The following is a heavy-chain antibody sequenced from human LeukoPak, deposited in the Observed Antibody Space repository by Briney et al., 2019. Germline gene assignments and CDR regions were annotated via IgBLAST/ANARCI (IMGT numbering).Heavy chain of an antibody. Sequence: KTGGSLRLSCAASGLTFNDAWMNWVRQAPGKGLEWVGRIKRKTDGGTTDYAAPVKGRFTISRDDSKNTLYLQMNSLKTEDTAVYYCTTGNWGPHWGQGTLVTVSS. D-gene: IGHD7-27*01. CDR2: IKRKTDGGTT. V-gene: IGHV3-15*07. CDR1: GLTFNDAW. CDR3: TTGNWGPH. J-gene: IGHJ4*02.